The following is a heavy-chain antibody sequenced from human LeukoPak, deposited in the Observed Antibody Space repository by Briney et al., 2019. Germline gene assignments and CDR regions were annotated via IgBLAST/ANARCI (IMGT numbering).Heavy chain of an antibody. CDR3: ARGGGTSCLLGYCSGGSRY. J-gene: IGHJ4*02. V-gene: IGHV1-2*02. D-gene: IGHD2-15*01. CDR2: INPNSGGT. CDR1: GYTFTGYY. Sequence: VASVKVSCKASGYTFTGYYMHLVRQAPGQGLEWMGWINPNSGGTNYAQKFQGRVTMTRDTSISTAYMELSRLRSDDTAVYYCARGGGTSCLLGYCSGGSRYWGQGTLVTVSS.